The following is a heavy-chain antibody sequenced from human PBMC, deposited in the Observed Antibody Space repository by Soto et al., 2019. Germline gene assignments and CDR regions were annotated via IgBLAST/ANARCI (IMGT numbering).Heavy chain of an antibody. Sequence: SQTLSLTCAISGDSVSSNSAAWNWIRQSPSRGLEWLGRTYYRSKWYNDYAVSVKSRITINPDTSKNQFSLQLNSVTPEDTTVYCCARERGKEGYHYYDSSVYWYFGYRGCYCCGMDGWGQGTTVSVSS. CDR2: TYYRSKWYN. CDR3: ARERGKEGYHYYDSSVYWYFGYRGCYCCGMDG. J-gene: IGHJ6*02. CDR1: GDSVSSNSAA. V-gene: IGHV6-1*01. D-gene: IGHD3-22*01.